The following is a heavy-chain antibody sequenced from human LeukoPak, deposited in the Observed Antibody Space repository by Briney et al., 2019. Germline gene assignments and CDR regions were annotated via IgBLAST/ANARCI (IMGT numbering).Heavy chain of an antibody. Sequence: PGGSLRLSCAASGFTFSSYAVSWVRQAPGKGLEWVSTISGSGYSTYYADSVKGRFTISRDNSKNTLYLQMNSLRAEDTAVYYCAKGQQWLASPDYWGQGTLVTVSS. CDR3: AKGQQWLASPDY. D-gene: IGHD6-19*01. CDR1: GFTFSSYA. V-gene: IGHV3-23*01. J-gene: IGHJ4*02. CDR2: ISGSGYST.